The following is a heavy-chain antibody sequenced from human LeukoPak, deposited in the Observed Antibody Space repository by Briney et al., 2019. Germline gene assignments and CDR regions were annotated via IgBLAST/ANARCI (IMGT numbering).Heavy chain of an antibody. CDR2: IYSSGST. CDR1: GGSISSGGYS. D-gene: IGHD2-15*01. Sequence: SETLSLTCAVSGGSISSGGYSWGWIRQPAGKGLEWIGRIYSSGSTNYNPSLKSRVTMSVDTSKNQFSLKLSSVTAADTAVYYCARDGGLYGLDVWGQGTTVTVSS. CDR3: ARDGGLYGLDV. J-gene: IGHJ6*02. V-gene: IGHV4-61*02.